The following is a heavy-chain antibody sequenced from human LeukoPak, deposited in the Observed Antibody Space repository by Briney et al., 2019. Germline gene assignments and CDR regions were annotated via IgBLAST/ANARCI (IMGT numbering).Heavy chain of an antibody. J-gene: IGHJ4*02. Sequence: PSETLSLTCTVSGASISSNYWTWIRQPPGKGLEYIGYIYYTGGTNYNPSLKSRVTISVDTSKNQFSLKLSSVTAADTAVYFCAKYGGSGWLMDSWGQGTLVTVSS. CDR2: IYYTGGT. D-gene: IGHD6-19*01. CDR3: AKYGGSGWLMDS. V-gene: IGHV4-59*08. CDR1: GASISSNY.